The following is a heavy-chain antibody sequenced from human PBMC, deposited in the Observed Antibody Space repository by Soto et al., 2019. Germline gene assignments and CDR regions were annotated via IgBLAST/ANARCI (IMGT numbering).Heavy chain of an antibody. Sequence: GGSLRLSCAASGFTFSSYVLHWVRQAPGKGLEWVAVIWYDGSNKYYADSVKGRFTISRDNSKNTLYLQMNSLRAEDTAVYYCARGGTIFGVVIIGAFDIWGQGTMVTVSS. D-gene: IGHD3-3*01. CDR3: ARGGTIFGVVIIGAFDI. V-gene: IGHV3-33*08. J-gene: IGHJ3*02. CDR1: GFTFSSYV. CDR2: IWYDGSNK.